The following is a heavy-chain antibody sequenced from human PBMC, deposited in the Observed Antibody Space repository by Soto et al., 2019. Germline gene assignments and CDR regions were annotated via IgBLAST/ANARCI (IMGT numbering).Heavy chain of an antibody. CDR2: LYPSGNT. CDR3: VSGDHRITSTFDS. V-gene: IGHV4-39*01. Sequence: QLQLQESGPGLVKPSETLSLTCFVSGGSLNSSRYYWGWIRQAPGKGLEWIGNLYPSGNTYYNPSLTSRVSISGDASQRQLSLRVTSVTAADTAVYYCVSGDHRITSTFDSWGRGNLVTGSS. D-gene: IGHD1-20*01. J-gene: IGHJ4*02. CDR1: GGSLNSSRYY.